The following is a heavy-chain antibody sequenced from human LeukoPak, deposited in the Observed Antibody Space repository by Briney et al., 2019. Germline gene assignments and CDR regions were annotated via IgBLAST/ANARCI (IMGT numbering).Heavy chain of an antibody. Sequence: GGSLRLSCAASAFTLSSYWMSWVRQAPGKGLEWVANIKRDGSEKYYVDSVEGRFSISRDNAKNSLYLQMNSLKVEDTAVYYCVRDDGATKPCWGQGTLVTVSS. D-gene: IGHD1-26*01. CDR3: VRDDGATKPC. V-gene: IGHV3-7*01. CDR2: IKRDGSEK. CDR1: AFTLSSYW. J-gene: IGHJ4*02.